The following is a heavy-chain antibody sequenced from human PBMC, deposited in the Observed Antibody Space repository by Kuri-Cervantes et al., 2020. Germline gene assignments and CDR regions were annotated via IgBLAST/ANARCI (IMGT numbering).Heavy chain of an antibody. V-gene: IGHV3-15*01. CDR2: IKSKTDGGTT. D-gene: IGHD3-16*01. J-gene: IGHJ6*03. CDR1: GFTFSNYW. CDR3: TTERFGDIYHYYYMDV. Sequence: GGSLRLSCAASGFTFSNYWMSWVRQAPGKGLEWVGRIKSKTDGGTTDYAAPVKGRFTISRDDSKNTLYLQMNSLKTEDTAVYYCTTERFGDIYHYYYMDVWGKGTTVTVSS.